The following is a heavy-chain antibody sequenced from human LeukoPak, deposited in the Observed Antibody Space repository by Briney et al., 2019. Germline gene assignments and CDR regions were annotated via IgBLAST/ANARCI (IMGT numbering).Heavy chain of an antibody. V-gene: IGHV4-59*08. CDR2: IYYTGST. CDR3: ARRRDYYDSSGYRGAFDI. D-gene: IGHD3-22*01. Sequence: SETLSLTCSVSGGSISSLYWSWIRQPPGKGLEWIGYIYYTGSTNYNPSLKSRVTMFVDMSKNQFSLKLSSVTAADTAVYYCARRRDYYDSSGYRGAFDIWGQGTMVTVSS. J-gene: IGHJ3*02. CDR1: GGSISSLY.